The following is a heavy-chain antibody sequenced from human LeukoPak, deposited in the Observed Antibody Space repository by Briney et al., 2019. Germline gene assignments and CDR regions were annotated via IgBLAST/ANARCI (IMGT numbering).Heavy chain of an antibody. CDR2: INYSGST. CDR3: ARRISAAGDY. D-gene: IGHD6-13*01. V-gene: IGHV4-39*01. Sequence: SETLSLTCTVSGGSISSSNYYWGWIRQSPGKGLESIGSINYSGSTYYNPSPKSRVTISVDTSKNQFSLRLSSVTAADTAVYYCARRISAAGDYWGQGTLVTVSS. J-gene: IGHJ4*02. CDR1: GGSISSSNYY.